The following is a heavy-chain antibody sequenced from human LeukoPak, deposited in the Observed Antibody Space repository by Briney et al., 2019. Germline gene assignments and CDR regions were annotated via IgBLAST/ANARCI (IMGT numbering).Heavy chain of an antibody. V-gene: IGHV1-69*13. CDR2: FIPIFGTA. Sequence: ASVKVSCKASGGTFSSYATSWVRQAPGQGLEWMGGFIPIFGTANYAQKFQGRVTITADESTSTAYMELSSLRSEDTAVYYCARDGGYSYGLNWFDPWGQGTLVTVSS. CDR1: GGTFSSYA. J-gene: IGHJ5*02. D-gene: IGHD5-18*01. CDR3: ARDGGYSYGLNWFDP.